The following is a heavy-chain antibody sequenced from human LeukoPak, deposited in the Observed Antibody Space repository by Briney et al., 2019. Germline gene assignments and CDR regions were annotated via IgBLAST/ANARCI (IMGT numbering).Heavy chain of an antibody. CDR2: IDTAGDT. CDR3: ARVSNKDSGAFDAFDI. D-gene: IGHD2-15*01. V-gene: IGHV3-13*01. CDR1: GFTFSSYD. J-gene: IGHJ3*02. Sequence: GGFLRLSCVVSGFTFSSYDMHWVRQVAGKGLEWVSAIDTAGDTYYPGSVKGRFTISRENAKNSLYLQMNSLRAGDTAVYYCARVSNKDSGAFDAFDIWGQGTMVTVSS.